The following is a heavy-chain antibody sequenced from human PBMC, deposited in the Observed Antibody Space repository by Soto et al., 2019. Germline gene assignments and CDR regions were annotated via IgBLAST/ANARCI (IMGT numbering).Heavy chain of an antibody. J-gene: IGHJ4*02. Sequence: QVQLVQSGAEVKKPGSSVKVSCKASGGTFSSYAISWVRQAPGQGLEWMGGIIPIFGTANYAQKFQGRVTITAHDSRSTAYMGLSSVRSEDTVVYDYAARGYYDSSGSLDYWGRGTLVTVCS. CDR2: IIPIFGTA. V-gene: IGHV1-69*01. CDR3: AARGYYDSSGSLDY. D-gene: IGHD3-22*01. CDR1: GGTFSSYA.